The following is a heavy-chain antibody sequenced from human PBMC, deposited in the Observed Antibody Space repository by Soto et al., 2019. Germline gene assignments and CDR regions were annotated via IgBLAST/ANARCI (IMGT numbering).Heavy chain of an antibody. Sequence: VQLVESGGGVVQPGRSLRLSCAASGCTFSDYAMHWVRQAPGKGLEWVAVVSHDGRNTHYADSVKGRFTISRDSSKNTFSLEMTSLRAEDTAVYYCAKGGRQWLVTSDFNYWGQGALVTVSS. V-gene: IGHV3-30*18. CDR1: GCTFSDYA. J-gene: IGHJ4*02. CDR3: AKGGRQWLVTSDFNY. D-gene: IGHD6-19*01. CDR2: VSHDGRNT.